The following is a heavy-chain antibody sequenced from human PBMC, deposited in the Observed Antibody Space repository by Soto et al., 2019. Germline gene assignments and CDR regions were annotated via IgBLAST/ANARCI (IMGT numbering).Heavy chain of an antibody. V-gene: IGHV1-69*01. D-gene: IGHD2-2*01. J-gene: IGHJ6*02. Sequence: QVQLVQSGAEVKKPGSSVKVSCKASGGTFSSYAISWVRQAPGQGLEWMGGIIPIFGTANYAQKFQGRVTITADESTSTAYMELRSLRSEDTAVYYCAREREDCSSTSCSGYYGMDVWGQGTPVTVSS. CDR3: AREREDCSSTSCSGYYGMDV. CDR1: GGTFSSYA. CDR2: IIPIFGTA.